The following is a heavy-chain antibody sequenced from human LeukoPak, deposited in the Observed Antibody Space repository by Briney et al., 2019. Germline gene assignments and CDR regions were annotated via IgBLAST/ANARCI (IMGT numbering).Heavy chain of an antibody. J-gene: IGHJ4*02. CDR3: AKDPGGIVVVRRGFDY. CDR2: ISGSGGST. Sequence: GGSLRLSCAASGFTFSSYAMSWVRQAPGKGLEWVSAISGSGGSTYYADSVKGRFTISRDNSKNTLYLQMNSLRAEDTAVYYRAKDPGGIVVVRRGFDYWGQGTLVTVSS. V-gene: IGHV3-23*01. CDR1: GFTFSSYA. D-gene: IGHD2-21*01.